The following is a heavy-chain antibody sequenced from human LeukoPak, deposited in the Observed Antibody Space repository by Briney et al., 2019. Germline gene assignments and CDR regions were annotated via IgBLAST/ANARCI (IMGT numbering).Heavy chain of an antibody. D-gene: IGHD1-26*01. V-gene: IGHV3-7*01. J-gene: IGHJ6*02. Sequence: GGSLRLSCAASGFTFSSYWMNWARQAPGKGLEWVASTNHNGNVNYYVDSVKGRFTISRDNAKNSLYLQMNSLRAEDTAVYYCARGHRELLPRTYYYYGMDVWGQGTTVTVSS. CDR1: GFTFSSYW. CDR2: TNHNGNVN. CDR3: ARGHRELLPRTYYYYGMDV.